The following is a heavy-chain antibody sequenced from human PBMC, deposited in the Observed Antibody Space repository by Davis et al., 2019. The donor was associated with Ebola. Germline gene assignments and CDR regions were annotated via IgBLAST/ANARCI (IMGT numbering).Heavy chain of an antibody. D-gene: IGHD3-10*01. CDR3: AREAALYYYGSGISDY. V-gene: IGHV3-7*03. J-gene: IGHJ4*02. CDR2: IKQDGSEK. CDR1: GFTFSSYW. Sequence: PGGSLRLSCAASGFTFSSYWMSWVRQAPGKGLEWVANIKQDGSEKYYVDSVKGRFTISRDNAKNSLYLQMNSLRAEDTAVYYCAREAALYYYGSGISDYWGQGTLVTVSS.